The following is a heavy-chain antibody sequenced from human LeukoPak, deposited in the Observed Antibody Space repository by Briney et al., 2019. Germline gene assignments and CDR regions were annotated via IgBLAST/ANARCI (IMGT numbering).Heavy chain of an antibody. Sequence: ASVKVSCKASGYTFTSYGIIWVRQAPGQGLEWMGWISDYNGNTNYAQKLQGRVTMTTDTSTRTAYMELRSLRSAATAVYYCARSTGRHDNWFDPWGQGTLVTVSS. D-gene: IGHD1-14*01. CDR2: ISDYNGNT. CDR1: GYTFTSYG. V-gene: IGHV1-18*01. J-gene: IGHJ5*02. CDR3: ARSTGRHDNWFDP.